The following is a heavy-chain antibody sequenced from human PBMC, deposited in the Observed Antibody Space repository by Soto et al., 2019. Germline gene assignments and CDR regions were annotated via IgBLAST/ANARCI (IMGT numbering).Heavy chain of an antibody. Sequence: SETLSLTCAVYGGSFSDYCWSWIRQPPGKGLEWIGEINHSGSTNYNPSLKSRVTMSVDTSKNQFSLNLSSVTAADTAVYYCARGNYYDSSGLPTDSWGQGTPVT. D-gene: IGHD3-22*01. J-gene: IGHJ4*02. CDR2: INHSGST. CDR3: ARGNYYDSSGLPTDS. CDR1: GGSFSDYC. V-gene: IGHV4-34*01.